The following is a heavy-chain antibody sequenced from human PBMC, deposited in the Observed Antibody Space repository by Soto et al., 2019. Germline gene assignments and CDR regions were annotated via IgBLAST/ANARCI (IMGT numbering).Heavy chain of an antibody. CDR2: IYPGDSDT. CDR3: ARHGSRGSSSQRYYYYAMDV. V-gene: IGHV5-51*01. CDR1: GYSITNYW. J-gene: IGHJ6*02. D-gene: IGHD6-6*01. Sequence: GESLKISCKGAGYSITNYWNGWGRQMPGKGLGWMGIIYPGDSDTRYSPSFQGQVTISADKSISTAYLQWSSLKASDTAMYYCARHGSRGSSSQRYYYYAMDVWGQGTPVTVSS.